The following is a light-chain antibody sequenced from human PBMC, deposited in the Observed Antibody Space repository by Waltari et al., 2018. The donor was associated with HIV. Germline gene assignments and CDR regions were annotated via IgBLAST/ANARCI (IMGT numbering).Light chain of an antibody. CDR2: GNS. Sequence: QSVLTQPPSVSGAPGQRVTISWYGNASNIGAGCDGQWYQQLPGRAPKVIIYGNSNRPSGVPDRFSGSKSGTSASLAITGLQAEDEAEYYCQSYDSTLTGWVFGGGTLLTVL. CDR3: QSYDSTLTGWV. J-gene: IGLJ3*02. V-gene: IGLV1-40*01. CDR1: ASNIGAGCD.